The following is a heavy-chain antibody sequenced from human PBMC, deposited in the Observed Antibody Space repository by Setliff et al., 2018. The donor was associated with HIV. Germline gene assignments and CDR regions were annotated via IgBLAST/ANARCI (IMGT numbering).Heavy chain of an antibody. CDR2: INGGTTT. CDR3: ARGSRDGYRLPFGY. V-gene: IGHV3-66*01. D-gene: IGHD5-12*01. Sequence: GGSLRLSCVASGITVSGIYMTWVRQAPGKGLEWVSVINGGTTTYYADSVKGRFTISRDNAKNSLFLQMNSLRAEDTAVYYCARGSRDGYRLPFGYWGQGTLVTVS. J-gene: IGHJ4*02. CDR1: GITVSGIY.